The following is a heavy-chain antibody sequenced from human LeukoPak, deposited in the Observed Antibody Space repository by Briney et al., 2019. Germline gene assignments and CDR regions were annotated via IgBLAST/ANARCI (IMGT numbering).Heavy chain of an antibody. Sequence: PGGSLRLSCGASGFTFTSYWMTWFRQAPGKGPEWVASIKLDGSEKYYVGSVKGRFTISRDNANNSLYPQMNSLRAEDTAVYFCARYGGRFHAFYIWGQGTMVTVSS. V-gene: IGHV3-7*05. CDR3: ARYGGRFHAFYI. CDR1: GFTFTSYW. J-gene: IGHJ3*02. D-gene: IGHD1-26*01. CDR2: IKLDGSEK.